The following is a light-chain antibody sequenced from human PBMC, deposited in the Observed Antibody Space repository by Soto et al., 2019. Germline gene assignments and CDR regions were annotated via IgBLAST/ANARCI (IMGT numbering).Light chain of an antibody. Sequence: QSGLTQPPSASGTPGQRIIISCSGSSSNIGRNTVNWYQHLPGRAPKVLIYRNSHRPSGVPDRFSGSQSGSSASLAISGLQSEDEADYHCCSYAGSHTPWVFGGGTKLTVL. J-gene: IGLJ3*02. CDR3: CSYAGSHTPWV. V-gene: IGLV1-44*01. CDR1: SSNIGRNT. CDR2: RNS.